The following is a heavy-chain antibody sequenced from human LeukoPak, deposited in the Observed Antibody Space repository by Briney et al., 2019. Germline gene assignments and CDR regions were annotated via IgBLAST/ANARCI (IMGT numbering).Heavy chain of an antibody. CDR1: GFTFCSYA. Sequence: PGGSLTLSCAASGFTFCSYAMRWHPQAPGKGREGGTNISASGGSTYYEDSGKGRFTISRNNSKTMLYLQMNRLRAEATAVYYCAKGAVYGSISYYFDYWGQGTLVTVSS. V-gene: IGHV3-23*01. CDR3: AKGAVYGSISYYFDY. D-gene: IGHD3-10*01. J-gene: IGHJ4*02. CDR2: ISASGGST.